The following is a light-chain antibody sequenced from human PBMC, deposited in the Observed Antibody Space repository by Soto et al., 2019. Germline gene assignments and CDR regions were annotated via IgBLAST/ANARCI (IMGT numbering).Light chain of an antibody. Sequence: KSLSPSTRRVSEEDRITMTCRASQTISSLLAWYHQKPGQAPKLLIYASCSLQSGVPSRFSGSGSGTHIPLTIYKLHLQSFASYYSHQPNSLALSYGAGTRLEIK. CDR2: ASC. V-gene: IGKV1D-12*01. J-gene: IGKJ5*01. CDR3: HQPNSLALS. CDR1: QTISSL.